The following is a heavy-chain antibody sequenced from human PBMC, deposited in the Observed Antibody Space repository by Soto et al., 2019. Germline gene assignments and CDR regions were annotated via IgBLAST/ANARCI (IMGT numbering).Heavy chain of an antibody. V-gene: IGHV4-59*01. CDR1: GGSISSYY. CDR3: ARASPFRNRGGDCYLPGAFDI. D-gene: IGHD2-21*02. CDR2: IYYSGST. Sequence: SETLSLTCTVSGGSISSYYWSWIRQPPGKGLEWIGYIYYSGSTNYNPSLKSRVTISVDTSKNQFSLKLSSVTAADTAVYYCARASPFRNRGGDCYLPGAFDIWGQGTMVTVSS. J-gene: IGHJ3*02.